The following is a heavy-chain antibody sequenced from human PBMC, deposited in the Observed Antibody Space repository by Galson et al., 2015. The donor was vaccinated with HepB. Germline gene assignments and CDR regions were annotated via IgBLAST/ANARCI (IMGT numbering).Heavy chain of an antibody. J-gene: IGHJ4*02. CDR3: ASFSSGWYYFDY. CDR2: ISSSSSYT. D-gene: IGHD6-19*01. V-gene: IGHV3-11*06. CDR1: GFTFSEYY. Sequence: SLRLSCAASGFTFSEYYMSWFRQAPGKGLEWVSYISSSSSYTNYADSVKGRFTISRDNSKNTLYLRMNSLRAEDTAVYYCASFSSGWYYFDYWGQGTLVTVSS.